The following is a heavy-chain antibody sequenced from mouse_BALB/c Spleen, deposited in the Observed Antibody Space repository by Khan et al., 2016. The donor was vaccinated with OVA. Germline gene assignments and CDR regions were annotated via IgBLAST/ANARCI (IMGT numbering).Heavy chain of an antibody. D-gene: IGHD2-2*01. V-gene: IGHV5-6-2*01. J-gene: IGHJ3*01. CDR1: GFTFSSYY. CDR3: VRHYGYGGEFAY. CDR2: IKNNGGSI. Sequence: EVELVESGGGLVNLGGSLKLSCAASGFTFSSYYMSWVRQTPEKRLELVAAIKNNGGSIYYTDTVKGRFTISRDNAKNTLYLQMSSLKSEDTALYYCVRHYGYGGEFAYWGQGTLVTVSA.